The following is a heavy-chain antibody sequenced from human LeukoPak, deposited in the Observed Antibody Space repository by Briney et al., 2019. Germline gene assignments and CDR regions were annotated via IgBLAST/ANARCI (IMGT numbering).Heavy chain of an antibody. D-gene: IGHD2-8*01. CDR2: ISGSGGST. J-gene: IGHJ4*02. V-gene: IGHV3-23*01. CDR1: GFAFTSYA. CDR3: AKAHGGSYHSGID. Sequence: GGSLRLSCAASGFAFTSYAMNWVRQAPGKGLEWVSGISGSGGSTYYADSVKGRFSISRDNSKNTLYLQLNSLRVEDTAEYYCAKAHGGSYHSGIDWGQGTLVIVSS.